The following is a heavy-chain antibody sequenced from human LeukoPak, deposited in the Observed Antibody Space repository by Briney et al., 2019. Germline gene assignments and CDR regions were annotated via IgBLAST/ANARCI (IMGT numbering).Heavy chain of an antibody. J-gene: IGHJ3*02. CDR3: AGINDYGDPTGAFDI. V-gene: IGHV3-21*01. D-gene: IGHD4-17*01. CDR1: GFTFSTYS. Sequence: GGSLRLSCAASGFTFSTYSMDWVCQAPGKGLEWVSSVSSSSSYIHYADSVNDRFTISRDNAKTSLFLQMNSLRAEDTAVYYCAGINDYGDPTGAFDIWGQGTMVTVSS. CDR2: VSSSSSYI.